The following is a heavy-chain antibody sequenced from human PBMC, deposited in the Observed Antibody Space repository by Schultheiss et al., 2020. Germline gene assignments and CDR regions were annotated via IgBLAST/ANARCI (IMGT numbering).Heavy chain of an antibody. CDR3: ARLIDFYFCIDV. CDR2: VDYTGNT. V-gene: IGHV4-39*01. CDR1: GGVISISTYY. D-gene: IGHD3-3*01. Sequence: SQTLSLTCTVSGGVISISTYYWGWIRQPPGKGLEWIGSVDYTGNTYYKASLKSRLTISVDTSKNQFSLRLSSVTAADTAVYYCARLIDFYFCIDVWGKGTAVTVSS. J-gene: IGHJ6*03.